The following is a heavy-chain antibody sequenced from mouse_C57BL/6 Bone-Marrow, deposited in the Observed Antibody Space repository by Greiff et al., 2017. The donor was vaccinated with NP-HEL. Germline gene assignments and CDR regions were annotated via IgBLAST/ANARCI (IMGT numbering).Heavy chain of an antibody. CDR1: GYTFTSYW. CDR3: AREGFAY. Sequence: VQLQQPGAELVRPGSSVKLSCKASGYTFTSYWMHWVKQRPIQGLEWIGNIDPSDSETHYNQNFKDKVTLTVDKSSSTAYLQISSLTSEDSAVYYCAREGFAYWGPGSLVTVSA. CDR2: IDPSDSET. V-gene: IGHV1-52*01. J-gene: IGHJ3*01.